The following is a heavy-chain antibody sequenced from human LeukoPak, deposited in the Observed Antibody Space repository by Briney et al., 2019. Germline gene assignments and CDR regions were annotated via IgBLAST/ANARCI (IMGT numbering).Heavy chain of an antibody. J-gene: IGHJ4*02. D-gene: IGHD3-10*01. V-gene: IGHV3-30*09. Sequence: GGSLRLSCGVSGFTVSSYSMHWVRQAPGQGLEWVAVMSYDGTNKYYADSVKGRFAISTDNSKNTLYLQMNSLRVEDTAVYFCAARKVRGVWFYLDYWGQGTLVTVSS. CDR1: GFTVSSYS. CDR3: AARKVRGVWFYLDY. CDR2: MSYDGTNK.